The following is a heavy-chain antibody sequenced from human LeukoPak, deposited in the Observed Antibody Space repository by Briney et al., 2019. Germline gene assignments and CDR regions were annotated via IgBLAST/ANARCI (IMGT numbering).Heavy chain of an antibody. Sequence: SETLSLTCAVYGGSFSGYYWSLIRQPPGKGLEWIGEINHSGSTNYNPSLKSRVTISVDTSKNQFSLKLSSVTAADTAVYYCARGALGTPAANYFDYWGQGTLVTVSS. CDR2: INHSGST. CDR1: GGSFSGYY. CDR3: ARGALGTPAANYFDY. D-gene: IGHD2-2*01. V-gene: IGHV4-34*01. J-gene: IGHJ4*02.